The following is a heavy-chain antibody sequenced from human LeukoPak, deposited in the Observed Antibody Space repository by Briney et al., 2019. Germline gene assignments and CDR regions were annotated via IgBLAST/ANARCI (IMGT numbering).Heavy chain of an antibody. Sequence: PSETLSLTCTVSTGSINSYYWGWVRQPAGRGLEWIGRIYTTVHADYHPSPQSRVTMSIDTSQKQFSLNLRSVTAADTAIYFCARHGYTASHFFLGHWSQGTLVTVSS. CDR2: IYTTVHA. V-gene: IGHV4-4*07. CDR1: TGSINSYY. D-gene: IGHD5-18*01. CDR3: ARHGYTASHFFLGH. J-gene: IGHJ4*02.